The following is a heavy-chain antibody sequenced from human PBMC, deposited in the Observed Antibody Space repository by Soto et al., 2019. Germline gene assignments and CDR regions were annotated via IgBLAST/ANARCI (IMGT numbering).Heavy chain of an antibody. Sequence: QVQLVQSGAEVKKPGSSVKVSCKASGGTFSSYAISWVRQAPGQGLEWMGGIIPIFGTANYAQKFQGRVTITADESTSTAYMELSSLRSEDTAVYYRARDRWWELRFDYYYGMDVWGQGTTVTVSS. CDR2: IIPIFGTA. V-gene: IGHV1-69*12. D-gene: IGHD1-26*01. CDR1: GGTFSSYA. CDR3: ARDRWWELRFDYYYGMDV. J-gene: IGHJ6*02.